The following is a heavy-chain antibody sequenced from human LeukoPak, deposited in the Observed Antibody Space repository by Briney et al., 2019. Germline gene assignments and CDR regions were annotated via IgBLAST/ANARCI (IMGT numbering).Heavy chain of an antibody. CDR2: INPNSGGT. J-gene: IGHJ4*02. D-gene: IGHD3-10*01. CDR1: GYTCTGYY. CDR3: ARGRGYGSGSYPADFDN. V-gene: IGHV1-2*04. Sequence: GASVKVSCKASGYTCTGYYMHWVRQAPGQGLEWMGWINPNSGGTNYAQKFQGWVTMTRDTSISTAYMELSRLRSDAPAVYYCARGRGYGSGSYPADFDNRGQGTLVTASS.